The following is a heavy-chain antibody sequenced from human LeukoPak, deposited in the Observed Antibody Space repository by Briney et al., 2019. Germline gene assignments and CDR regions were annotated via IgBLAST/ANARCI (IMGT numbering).Heavy chain of an antibody. Sequence: SETLSLTCTVSGGSIGIFYCSWIRQPPGKGLEWIGYIYYSGSTNYNPSLKSRVTISVDTSKNQFSLKVSSVTAADTAVYYCAARYYDRGGYLFPVDNWGQGILVTVSS. CDR1: GGSIGIFY. CDR3: AARYYDRGGYLFPVDN. J-gene: IGHJ4*02. CDR2: IYYSGST. V-gene: IGHV4-59*01. D-gene: IGHD3-22*01.